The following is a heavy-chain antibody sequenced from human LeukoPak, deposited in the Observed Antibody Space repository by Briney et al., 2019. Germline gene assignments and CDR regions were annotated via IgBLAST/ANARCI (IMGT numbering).Heavy chain of an antibody. CDR2: IGGRDDRT. V-gene: IGHV3-23*01. Sequence: LSGGSLRLSCAASGFTLPGHTMTWLRKAPGKGLEWVSIIGGRDDRTYYADFVEGRFTISRDTSKNILYLQMNNLRAEDTAVYYCAKDPNPLYDLWSGYKWGQGTLVTVSS. D-gene: IGHD3-3*01. CDR3: AKDPNPLYDLWSGYK. J-gene: IGHJ4*02. CDR1: GFTLPGHT.